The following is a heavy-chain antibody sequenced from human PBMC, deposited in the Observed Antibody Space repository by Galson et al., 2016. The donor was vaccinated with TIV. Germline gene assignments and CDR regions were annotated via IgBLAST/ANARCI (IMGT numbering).Heavy chain of an antibody. D-gene: IGHD4-23*01. Sequence: SVKVSCKASGDTFTNYALNWVRQAPGQGLEWLGGIIPIFRTPKSAQSFQGRITISTDAPTSTIYMELSSLRSEDTAVYYCARGGNNQFPYFFDYWGQGTLVTVSS. J-gene: IGHJ4*02. CDR3: ARGGNNQFPYFFDY. CDR1: GDTFTNYA. V-gene: IGHV1-69*05. CDR2: IIPIFRTP.